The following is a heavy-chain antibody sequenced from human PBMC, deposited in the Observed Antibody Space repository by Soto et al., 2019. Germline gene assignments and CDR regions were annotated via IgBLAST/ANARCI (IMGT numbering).Heavy chain of an antibody. CDR3: ARDPLWFGAISTAFDY. CDR1: GFTFSSYA. D-gene: IGHD3-10*01. Sequence: QVQLVESGGGVVQPGRSLRLSCAASGFTFSSYAMHWVRQAPGKGLEWVAVISYDGSNKYYADSVKGRFTISRDNSKKPLYLQMNSLRAEDTAVYYCARDPLWFGAISTAFDYWGQGTLVTVSS. CDR2: ISYDGSNK. J-gene: IGHJ4*02. V-gene: IGHV3-30-3*01.